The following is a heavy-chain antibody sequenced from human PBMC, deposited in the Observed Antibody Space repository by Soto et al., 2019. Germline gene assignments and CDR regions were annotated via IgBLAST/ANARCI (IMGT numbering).Heavy chain of an antibody. D-gene: IGHD3-22*01. CDR1: GFIFSVYT. Sequence: EVQLVESGGGLVKPGGSLRLSCAASGFIFSVYTMNWVRQAPGKGLEWVSSISSSSTYIYYADSVKGRFTISRDNAKNPLYRQMNSLRAEDTAVYYCATVSMGNDDSSGYYGFFDYWGQGTLVTVSS. CDR3: ATVSMGNDDSSGYYGFFDY. J-gene: IGHJ4*02. CDR2: ISSSSTYI. V-gene: IGHV3-21*01.